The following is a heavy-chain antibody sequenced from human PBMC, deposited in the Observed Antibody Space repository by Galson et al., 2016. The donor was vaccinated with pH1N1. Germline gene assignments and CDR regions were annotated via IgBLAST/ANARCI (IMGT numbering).Heavy chain of an antibody. CDR3: ARVNSSPPEGNYQMDV. V-gene: IGHV4-4*07. CDR2: IYTGGTT. J-gene: IGHJ6*03. D-gene: IGHD6-13*01. Sequence: SETLSLTCSVSGGSISSYYWSYIRQPPGKGLEWIGRIYTGGTTNYNPSLKSRVTMPVDTSKKPSSMKLSSVTAADTAVYSCARVNSSPPEGNYQMDVWGKGTTVTVSS. CDR1: GGSISSYY.